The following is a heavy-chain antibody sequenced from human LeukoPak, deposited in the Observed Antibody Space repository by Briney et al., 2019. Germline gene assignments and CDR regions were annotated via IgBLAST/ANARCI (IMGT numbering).Heavy chain of an antibody. V-gene: IGHV1-2*02. CDR3: ARDETTVGYIVIAVAGTFDY. J-gene: IGHJ4*02. CDR1: GYTFTGSY. Sequence: ASVKVSCKASGYTFTGSYMHWVRHAPGQGLERMGWINPNTGGTNYGQKFQGRVTMTRDTSICTAYMELSRLRSDDTAVYYCARDETTVGYIVIAVAGTFDYWGQGTLVTVSS. D-gene: IGHD6-19*01. CDR2: INPNTGGT.